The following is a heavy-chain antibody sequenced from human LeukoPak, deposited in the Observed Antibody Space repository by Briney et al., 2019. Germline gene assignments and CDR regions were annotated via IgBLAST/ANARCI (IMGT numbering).Heavy chain of an antibody. Sequence: TGGSLRLSCTASGFNFNNFFMTWVRQAPGKGLEWVANIKEDGNEKYYVDSVKGRFTISRDNANNSLYLQMNSLGTEDTAVYFCARDYPPGDYWGQGTLVTVSS. V-gene: IGHV3-7*01. J-gene: IGHJ4*02. CDR1: GFNFNNFF. D-gene: IGHD3-16*02. CDR3: ARDYPPGDY. CDR2: IKEDGNEK.